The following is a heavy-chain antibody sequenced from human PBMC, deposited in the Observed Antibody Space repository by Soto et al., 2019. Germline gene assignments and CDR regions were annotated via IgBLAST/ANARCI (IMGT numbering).Heavy chain of an antibody. V-gene: IGHV3-30*02. Sequence: GGSLRLSCAASGFTISRYGMHWVRQAPGKGLEWVPVIWYDGSNKYYVDSVKGTFTISRDNSKNTLYRQRNSLRAEDTAVYYCAKEGLRFLEWLSYFDNWGQGTLVTVSS. CDR2: IWYDGSNK. D-gene: IGHD3-3*01. CDR1: GFTISRYG. J-gene: IGHJ4*02. CDR3: AKEGLRFLEWLSYFDN.